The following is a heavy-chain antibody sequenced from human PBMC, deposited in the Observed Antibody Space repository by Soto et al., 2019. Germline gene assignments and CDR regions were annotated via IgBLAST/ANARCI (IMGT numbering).Heavy chain of an antibody. CDR2: ITSSSSYI. CDR3: ARASYGGGTNWFDP. Sequence: GSLRLSCAASGFTFTSYSMNWVRQAPGKGLEWVSSITSSSSYIYYADSVKGRVTMTRDTSTSTVYMELSSPRSEDTAVYYCARASYGGGTNWFDPWGQGTLVTVSS. J-gene: IGHJ5*02. V-gene: IGHV3-21*04. D-gene: IGHD4-17*01. CDR1: GFTFTSYS.